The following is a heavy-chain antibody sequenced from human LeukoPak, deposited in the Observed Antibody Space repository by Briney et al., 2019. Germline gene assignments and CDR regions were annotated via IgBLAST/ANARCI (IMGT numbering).Heavy chain of an antibody. D-gene: IGHD3-9*01. Sequence: GGSLRLSCAASGFTVSSNYMSWVRQAPGKGLEWVSVIYSGGSTYYADSVKGRFTISRDNSKNTLYLQMNSLRAEDTAVYYCARESYDILAPFDYWGQGTLVTVSS. CDR3: ARESYDILAPFDY. V-gene: IGHV3-53*01. CDR2: IYSGGST. CDR1: GFTVSSNY. J-gene: IGHJ4*02.